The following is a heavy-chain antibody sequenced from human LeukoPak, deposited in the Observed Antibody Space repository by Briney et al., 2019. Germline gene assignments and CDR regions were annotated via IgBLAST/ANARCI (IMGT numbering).Heavy chain of an antibody. CDR2: ISYDGSSA. V-gene: IGHV3-30-3*01. CDR1: GFPFSNYA. J-gene: IGHJ4*02. D-gene: IGHD1-26*01. CDR3: ARQHSETDELFDY. Sequence: GGSLRLSCAASGFPFSNYAMHWVRQAPGKGLEWVAVISYDGSSAYYADSVKGRITFSRDNSKNTLYLQVNSLRGEDTAVYYCARQHSETDELFDYWGQGTLVTVSS.